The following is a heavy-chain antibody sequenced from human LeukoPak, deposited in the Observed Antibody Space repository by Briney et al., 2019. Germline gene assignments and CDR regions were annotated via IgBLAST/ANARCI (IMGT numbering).Heavy chain of an antibody. D-gene: IGHD6-13*01. Sequence: SVKVSCKASGGTFSSYAISWVRQAPGQGLEWMGGIIPIFGTANYAQKFQGRVTITTDESTSTAYMELSSLRSEDTAVYYCASSLPGIAAAGNAYWGQGALVTVSS. V-gene: IGHV1-69*05. CDR3: ASSLPGIAAAGNAY. CDR1: GGTFSSYA. J-gene: IGHJ4*02. CDR2: IIPIFGTA.